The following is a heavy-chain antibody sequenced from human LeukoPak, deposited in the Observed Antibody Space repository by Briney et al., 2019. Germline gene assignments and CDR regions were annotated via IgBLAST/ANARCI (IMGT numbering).Heavy chain of an antibody. D-gene: IGHD3/OR15-3a*01. CDR1: GGSISSSSYY. CDR3: AKSNGYDLVDI. Sequence: SETLSLTCTVSGGSISSSSYYWGWIRQPPGKGLEWIGSIYYSGSTYYNPSLKSRVTISLDTSRNQFSLKLNSVTAADTAVYYCAKSNGYDLVDIWGQGTMVTVSS. V-gene: IGHV4-39*07. CDR2: IYYSGST. J-gene: IGHJ3*02.